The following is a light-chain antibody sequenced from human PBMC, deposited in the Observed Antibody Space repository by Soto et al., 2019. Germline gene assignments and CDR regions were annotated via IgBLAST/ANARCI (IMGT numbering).Light chain of an antibody. V-gene: IGKV1-39*01. Sequence: MTEAPGGRSTTKRNRIYITRRASQNISTYLNWYQQKPGKAPKLLIYATFNLQSGVPSRFSGSESGTDFPLTISSLQPEDLPTYYCQQPYSTPLTFGGGTKVDIK. CDR2: ATF. J-gene: IGKJ4*01. CDR1: QNISTY. CDR3: QQPYSTPLT.